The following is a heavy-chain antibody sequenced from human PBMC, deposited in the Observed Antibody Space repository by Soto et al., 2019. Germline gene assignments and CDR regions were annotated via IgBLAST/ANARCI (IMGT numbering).Heavy chain of an antibody. V-gene: IGHV4-4*02. Sequence: QVQLQESGPGLVKPSGTLSLTCAVSNDSISSNNWWSWVRQPPGKGLEWIGEIYHSGRTNYNPSLKSRVTTSVDKSKNQFSLKLTSVTAADTAVYYCASRAYSGSDAKEFDFWGQGTLVTVSS. J-gene: IGHJ4*02. CDR1: NDSISSNNW. CDR2: IYHSGRT. D-gene: IGHD5-12*01. CDR3: ASRAYSGSDAKEFDF.